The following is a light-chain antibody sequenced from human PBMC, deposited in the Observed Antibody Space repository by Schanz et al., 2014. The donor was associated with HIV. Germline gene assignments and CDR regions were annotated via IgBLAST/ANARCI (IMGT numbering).Light chain of an antibody. V-gene: IGLV2-8*01. CDR3: SSFAGSNIPWV. J-gene: IGLJ3*02. Sequence: QSALPQPASVSGSPGQSITISCTGTSSDVGGYNYVAWYQQHPGKAPKLMIYEVIKRPSGVPDRFSGSKSGSTASLTVSGLQPEDEADYYCSSFAGSNIPWVFGGGTKVTVL. CDR1: SSDVGGYNY. CDR2: EVI.